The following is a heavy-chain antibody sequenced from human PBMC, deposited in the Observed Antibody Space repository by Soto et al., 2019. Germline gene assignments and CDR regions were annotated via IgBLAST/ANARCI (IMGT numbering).Heavy chain of an antibody. CDR1: GFTFSSYA. CDR3: AREGYCSCTSCYSFVY. CDR2: ISSNGGST. J-gene: IGHJ4*02. Sequence: VQLVESGGGLVQPGGSLRLSCAASGFTFSSYAMHWVRQAPGKGLEYVSAISSNGGSTYYANSVKGRFTISRDNSRNTLYLDRGRLRAEDMAVCYWAREGYCSCTSCYSFVYWGLGSFVTVAS. D-gene: IGHD2-2*01. V-gene: IGHV3-64*01.